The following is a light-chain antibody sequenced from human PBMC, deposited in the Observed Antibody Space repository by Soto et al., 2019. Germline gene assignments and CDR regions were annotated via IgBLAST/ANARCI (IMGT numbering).Light chain of an antibody. J-gene: IGKJ1*01. CDR1: QSISSW. CDR2: DAS. V-gene: IGKV1-5*01. Sequence: DIQMTQSPSTLSASLGDRLIITCRASQSISSWLAWYQQKPGKAPNLLIYDASSLESGVPSRFSGSGSGTEFTLTISSLQPDDFATYYCQQYQSSWTFGQGTKVDIK. CDR3: QQYQSSWT.